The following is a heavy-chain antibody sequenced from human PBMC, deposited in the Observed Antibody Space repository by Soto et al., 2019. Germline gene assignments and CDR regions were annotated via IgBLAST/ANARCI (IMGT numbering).Heavy chain of an antibody. CDR3: ARGDGYCSGGSCFAYYGMDV. CDR1: GGSISSYY. V-gene: IGHV4-59*01. Sequence: SETLSLTCTVSGGSISSYYWSWIRQPPGKGLEWIGYIYYSGSTNYNPSLKSRVTISVDTSKNQFSLKLSSVTAADTAVYYCARGDGYCSGGSCFAYYGMDVWGQGTTVTVSS. CDR2: IYYSGST. J-gene: IGHJ6*02. D-gene: IGHD2-15*01.